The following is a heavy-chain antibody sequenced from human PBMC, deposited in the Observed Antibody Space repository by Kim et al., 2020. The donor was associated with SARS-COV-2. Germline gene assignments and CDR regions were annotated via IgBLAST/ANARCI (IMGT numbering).Heavy chain of an antibody. CDR1: GFTFSSCA. V-gene: IGHV3-30-3*01. CDR3: ARDQWSRLLGLTYSYYGMDV. J-gene: IGHJ6*02. Sequence: GGSLRLSCAASGFTFSSCAMHWVRQAPGKGLEWVAVISYDGSNKNYADSVKGRFTISRDNSKNTLYLQMNSLRAEDTALYYCARDQWSRLLGLTYSYYGMDVWGQGTTVTVSS. CDR2: ISYDGSNK. D-gene: IGHD2-15*01.